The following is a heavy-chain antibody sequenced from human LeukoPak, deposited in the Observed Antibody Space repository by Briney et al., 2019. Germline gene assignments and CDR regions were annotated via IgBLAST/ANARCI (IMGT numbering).Heavy chain of an antibody. CDR1: GYTLSEVS. Sequence: ASVKVSCKVSGYTLSEVSMHWVRQAPGKGLEWMGAFDPEVDETTYAQKFQGRFTKTEDTSTDTAFMELSSLTSDDTAVYYCATDRIVEVNFEAFQIWGQGTMVTVSS. V-gene: IGHV1-24*01. CDR3: ATDRIVEVNFEAFQI. J-gene: IGHJ3*02. D-gene: IGHD1-26*01. CDR2: FDPEVDET.